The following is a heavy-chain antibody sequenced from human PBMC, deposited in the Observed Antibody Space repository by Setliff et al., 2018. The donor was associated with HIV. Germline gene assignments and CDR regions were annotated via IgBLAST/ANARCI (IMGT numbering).Heavy chain of an antibody. CDR3: ASQITMGLNWFDP. V-gene: IGHV1-69*10. CDR2: IIPILGIA. CDR1: GGTFSSYA. D-gene: IGHD3-10*01. J-gene: IGHJ5*02. Sequence: APVKVSCKASGGTFSSYAISWVRQAPGQGLEWMGGIIPILGIANYAQKFQGRVTITADKSTSTAYMELSSLRSEDTAVYYCASQITMGLNWFDPWGQGTLVTVSS.